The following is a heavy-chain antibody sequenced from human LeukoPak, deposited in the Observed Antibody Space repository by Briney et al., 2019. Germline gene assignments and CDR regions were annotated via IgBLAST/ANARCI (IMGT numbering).Heavy chain of an antibody. CDR1: GYTFTSYG. Sequence: ASVKVSCKASGYTFTSYGINWVRQAPGQGLEWMGWITPYNNNAKYAQKFPGRVTMTTDTSTDIAYMDLRSLGSDDTAMYYCARDLIYDNTGSARDTNDAFDIWGQGTMLIVSS. CDR3: ARDLIYDNTGSARDTNDAFDI. CDR2: ITPYNNNA. V-gene: IGHV1-18*04. J-gene: IGHJ3*02. D-gene: IGHD5-18*01.